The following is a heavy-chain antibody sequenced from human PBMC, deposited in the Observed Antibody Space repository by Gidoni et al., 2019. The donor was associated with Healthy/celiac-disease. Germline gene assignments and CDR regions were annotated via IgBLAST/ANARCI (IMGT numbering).Heavy chain of an antibody. CDR3: AKDQSPGDPTREMDW. CDR2: ISGSGGST. J-gene: IGHJ4*02. CDR1: GFTFTRSA. Sequence: EVQLLESGGGLVQPGGSLRLSCSASGFTFTRSAMSWVRQAPGKGLEWVSAISGSGGSTYYADSVKGRFTISRDNSKNTLYLQMNSLRAEDTAVYYCAKDQSPGDPTREMDWWGQGTLVTVSS. D-gene: IGHD7-27*01. V-gene: IGHV3-23*01.